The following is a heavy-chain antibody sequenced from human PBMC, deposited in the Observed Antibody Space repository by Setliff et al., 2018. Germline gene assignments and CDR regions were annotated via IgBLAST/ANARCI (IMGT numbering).Heavy chain of an antibody. D-gene: IGHD5-12*01. CDR1: DGSIRSGDY. CDR2: IHHTGTT. J-gene: IGHJ4*02. Sequence: SETLSLTCTVSDGSIRSGDYWGWIRQHPGKGLEWIGYIHHTGTTFCNPSLRSRVTISVDTSKNQFSLKLTSLTAADTAVYYCARAKDGYDFDYFDYWGQGTPGTVS. V-gene: IGHV4-31*03. CDR3: ARAKDGYDFDYFDY.